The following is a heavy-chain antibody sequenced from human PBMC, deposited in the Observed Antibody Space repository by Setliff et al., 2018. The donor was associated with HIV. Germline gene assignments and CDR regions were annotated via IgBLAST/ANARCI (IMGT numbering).Heavy chain of an antibody. V-gene: IGHV3-30*02. CDR2: IRYDGSNK. CDR1: GFTFSSYG. D-gene: IGHD3-22*01. CDR3: AKDHESSYYDSSGYYLGYDGFDI. J-gene: IGHJ3*02. Sequence: GGSLRLSCAASGFTFSSYGMHWVRQAPGKGLEWVAFIRYDGSNKYYADSVKGRFTISRDNSKNTLYLQMNSLRAEDTAVYYCAKDHESSYYDSSGYYLGYDGFDIWGQGTMVTVSS.